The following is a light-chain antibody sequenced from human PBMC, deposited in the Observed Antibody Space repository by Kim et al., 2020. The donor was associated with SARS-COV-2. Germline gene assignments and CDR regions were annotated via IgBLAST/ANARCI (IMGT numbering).Light chain of an antibody. CDR2: RDN. J-gene: IGLJ2*01. CDR1: NIEDKN. V-gene: IGLV3-1*01. CDR3: QAWDSRTEV. Sequence: SYELTQPPSVSVALGQTATITCGGDNIEDKNVRWYQQRPGQSPVLVMYRDNKRPSGIPERLSGSNSGDTATLTISRVQAVDEADYYCQAWDSRTEVFGGGTKLTVL.